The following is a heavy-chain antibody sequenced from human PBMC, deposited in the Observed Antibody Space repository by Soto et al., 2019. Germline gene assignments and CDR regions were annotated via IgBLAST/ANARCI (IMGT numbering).Heavy chain of an antibody. J-gene: IGHJ4*02. V-gene: IGHV3-74*01. D-gene: IGHD3-22*01. Sequence: EVQLVESGGGLVQPGGSLRLSCAASGFTFSSYWMHWVRQAPGKGLVWVSRLKSDGSGTTYADSVKGRPTISRNKAKKTLYMQMNSLRAGETAVYYCVRGDGDYYDGNGYLGRHWGQGTLVTVSS. CDR1: GFTFSSYW. CDR2: LKSDGSGT. CDR3: VRGDGDYYDGNGYLGRH.